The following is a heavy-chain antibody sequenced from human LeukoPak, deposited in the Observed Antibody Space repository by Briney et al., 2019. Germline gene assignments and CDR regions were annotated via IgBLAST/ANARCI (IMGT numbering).Heavy chain of an antibody. V-gene: IGHV3-7*04. D-gene: IGHD1-26*01. Sequence: GGSLRLSCAASGFTFSSYWMTWVRQAPGKGLEWVANIKQDGSEKYHVDSVKGRFTVSRDNAKNSLYLQVNSLRAEDTAVYYCARMAGGLWDYWGQGTLVTVSS. CDR1: GFTFSSYW. CDR2: IKQDGSEK. J-gene: IGHJ4*02. CDR3: ARMAGGLWDY.